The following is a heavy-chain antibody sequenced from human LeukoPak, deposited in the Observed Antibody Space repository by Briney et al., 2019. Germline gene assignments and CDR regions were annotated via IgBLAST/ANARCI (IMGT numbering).Heavy chain of an antibody. V-gene: IGHV3-30*18. J-gene: IGHJ4*02. Sequence: PGGSLRLSCAASGFTFSSYAMTWVRQAPGKGLEWVAVISYDGSNKYYADSVKGRFTISRDNSKNTLYLQMNSLRAEDTAVYYCAKDTYFYGGNSDYWGQGTLVTVSS. D-gene: IGHD4-23*01. CDR2: ISYDGSNK. CDR3: AKDTYFYGGNSDY. CDR1: GFTFSSYA.